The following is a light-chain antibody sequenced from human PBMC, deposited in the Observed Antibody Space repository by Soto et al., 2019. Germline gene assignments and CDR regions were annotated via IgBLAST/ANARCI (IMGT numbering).Light chain of an antibody. V-gene: IGLV2-23*02. CDR3: CSYAGSSTYVV. CDR2: EVS. J-gene: IGLJ2*01. CDR1: SSDVGSYNL. Sequence: QSALTQPASVSGSPGQSITISCTGTSSDVGSYNLVSWYQQHPGKAPKLMIYEVSQRPSGVSHRFSGSKSGNTASLTISGLQAEDEADYYCCSYAGSSTYVVFGGGTKLTVL.